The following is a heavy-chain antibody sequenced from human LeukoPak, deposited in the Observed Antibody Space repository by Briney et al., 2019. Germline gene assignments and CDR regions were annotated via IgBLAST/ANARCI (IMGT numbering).Heavy chain of an antibody. V-gene: IGHV1-8*01. D-gene: IGHD1-26*01. CDR2: MNPNNGNT. J-gene: IGHJ6*03. CDR3: ARPTGRPSNYYSMDV. CDR1: GYTFINYY. Sequence: ASVKVSCKTSGYTFINYYIHWARQVPGEGLEWMGWMNPNNGNTGYAQRFQGRVTMTRDTATSTAYMELSSLKFEDTAVYYCARPTGRPSNYYSMDVWGKGTTVAVSS.